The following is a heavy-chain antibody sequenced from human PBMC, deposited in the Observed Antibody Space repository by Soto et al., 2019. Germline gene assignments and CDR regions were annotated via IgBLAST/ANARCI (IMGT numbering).Heavy chain of an antibody. D-gene: IGHD3-22*01. V-gene: IGHV4-59*01. CDR1: GDSISTFY. J-gene: IGHJ4*02. CDR3: ARGRTVRNYADDSSDYFYFFDY. Sequence: SETLSLTCTVSGDSISTFYWGWMRQSPGKELEWIGYVYYTGSTNCNPSLKSRVTISVDRSKNQFSLKLTSANAADTAVYYCARGRTVRNYADDSSDYFYFFDYWGQGTQVTVSS. CDR2: VYYTGST.